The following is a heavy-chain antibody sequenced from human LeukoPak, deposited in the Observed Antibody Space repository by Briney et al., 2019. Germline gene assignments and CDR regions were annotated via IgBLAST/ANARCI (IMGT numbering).Heavy chain of an antibody. V-gene: IGHV3-23*01. D-gene: IGHD6-13*01. CDR3: ANGYSSTWSSVDP. CDR2: ISGSGGGT. CDR1: GFTFTNYA. J-gene: IGHJ5*02. Sequence: PGGSLRLSCAASGFTFTNYAMSWVRQAPGKGLEWVSAISGSGGGTYYADSLKGRFTISRDNSRNTLSLQMNSLRAEDTAVYYCANGYSSTWSSVDPWGQGILVTVSS.